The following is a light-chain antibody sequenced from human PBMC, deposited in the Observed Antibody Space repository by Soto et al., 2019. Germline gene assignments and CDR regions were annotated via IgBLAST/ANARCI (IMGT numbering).Light chain of an antibody. Sequence: EIVLTQSPATLSLSPGERATLSCRASQSVSSHLDWYQQKPGQAPRLLINDASNSATGIPARFSGSGSGTDFTLTISSLEPEDFEIYYCQQRDAFGQGTKLEIK. CDR3: QQRDA. J-gene: IGKJ2*01. V-gene: IGKV3-11*01. CDR1: QSVSSH. CDR2: DAS.